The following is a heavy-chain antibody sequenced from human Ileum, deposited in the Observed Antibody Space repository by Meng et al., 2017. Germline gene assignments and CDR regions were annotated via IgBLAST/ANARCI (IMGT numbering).Heavy chain of an antibody. CDR1: GFTFSSYW. Sequence: EVQLVEAWGVLVQPGWSLGRAFAAAGFTFSSYWMSWVRQAPGKGLEWVANIKQDGSEIQYVDSVKGRFTISRDNAKNSLYLQMNSLRVEDTAVYYCATLNRWPPDHWGQGTRVTVSS. D-gene: IGHD1-14*01. CDR2: IKQDGSEI. J-gene: IGHJ4*02. V-gene: IGHV3-7*01. CDR3: ATLNRWPPDH.